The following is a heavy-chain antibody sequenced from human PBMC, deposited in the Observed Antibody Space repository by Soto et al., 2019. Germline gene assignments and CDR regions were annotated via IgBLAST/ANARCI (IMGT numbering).Heavy chain of an antibody. D-gene: IGHD6-13*01. CDR2: INSDGSST. V-gene: IGHV3-74*01. CDR3: AKYSSSWQNIYYYYMDV. J-gene: IGHJ6*03. CDR1: GFTFSSYW. Sequence: GGSLRLSCAASGFTFSSYWMHWVRQAPGKGLVWVSRINSDGSSTSYADSVKGRFTISRDNAKNTLYLQMNSLRAEDTAVYYCAKYSSSWQNIYYYYMDVWGKGTTVTVSS.